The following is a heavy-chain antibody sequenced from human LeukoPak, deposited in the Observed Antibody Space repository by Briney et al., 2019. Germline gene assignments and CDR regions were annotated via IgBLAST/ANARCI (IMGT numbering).Heavy chain of an antibody. CDR1: GFTFSSYA. Sequence: GGSLRLSCAASGFTFSSYAMSWVRQAPGKGLEWVSAISGSGGSTYYADSVKGRFTISRDNSKNTLYLQMNSLRAEDTAVYYCAKGGVTGYCSSTSCPNYYMDVWGKGTTVTVSS. J-gene: IGHJ6*03. CDR2: ISGSGGST. CDR3: AKGGVTGYCSSTSCPNYYMDV. V-gene: IGHV3-23*01. D-gene: IGHD2-2*01.